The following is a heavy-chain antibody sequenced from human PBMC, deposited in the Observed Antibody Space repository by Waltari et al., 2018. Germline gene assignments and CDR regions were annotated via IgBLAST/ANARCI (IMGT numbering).Heavy chain of an antibody. CDR3: AREGQHEFDY. CDR2: MNPNSGNT. V-gene: IGHV1-8*01. Sequence: VQLVQSGAEVKKPGSSVEVSCKAYGYTFTSYGINWVRQATGQGLEWMGWMNPNSGNTGYAQKFQGRVTMTRNTSMSTAYMELSSLRSEDTAVYYCAREGQHEFDYWGQGTLVTVSS. CDR1: GYTFTSYG. J-gene: IGHJ4*02.